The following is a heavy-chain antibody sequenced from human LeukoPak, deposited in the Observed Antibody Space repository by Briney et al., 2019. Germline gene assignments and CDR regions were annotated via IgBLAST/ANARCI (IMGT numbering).Heavy chain of an antibody. V-gene: IGHV3-23*01. J-gene: IGHJ4*02. Sequence: GGSLRLSCAASGFTFSNYWMTWVRQAPGKGLEWVAGISDRGSRTNYADSVKGRFTISTDHPKNTLYLQMNSLRAEDTAVYFCAKRGVVIRVILVGFHKEAYYFDSWGQGALVTASS. D-gene: IGHD3-22*01. CDR3: AKRGVVIRVILVGFHKEAYYFDS. CDR2: ISDRGSRT. CDR1: GFTFSNYW.